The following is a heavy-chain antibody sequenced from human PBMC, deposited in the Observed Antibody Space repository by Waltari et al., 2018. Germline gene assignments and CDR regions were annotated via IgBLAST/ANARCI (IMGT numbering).Heavy chain of an antibody. CDR2: IYTRGGS. CDR1: GGSISSYY. Sequence: QVQLQESGPGLVKPSETLSLTCTVSGGSISSYYWSWIRQPAGKGLEWIGRIYTRGGSNYSPALRSRVARSVDTSKNQFSLKRSAVTAADTAVYDCARESCSSTSCLYYYYYGMDVWGQGTTVTVSS. CDR3: ARESCSSTSCLYYYYYGMDV. V-gene: IGHV4-4*07. D-gene: IGHD2-2*01. J-gene: IGHJ6*02.